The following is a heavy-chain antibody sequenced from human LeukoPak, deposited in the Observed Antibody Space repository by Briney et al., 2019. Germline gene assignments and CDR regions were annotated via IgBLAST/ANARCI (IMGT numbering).Heavy chain of an antibody. CDR3: ARAGSSSWSLNPDF. J-gene: IGHJ4*02. CDR2: ISTFNGKT. CDR1: GYGFLSYG. Sequence: GASVKVSCKATGYGFLSYGISWVRQAPGQGLEWMGWISTFNGKTKYAQKFRGRVTMTTDTDTNKAQRQLRSLRSDDTAVYYCARAGSSSWSLNPDFWGQGTLVTVSS. V-gene: IGHV1-18*01. D-gene: IGHD6-13*01.